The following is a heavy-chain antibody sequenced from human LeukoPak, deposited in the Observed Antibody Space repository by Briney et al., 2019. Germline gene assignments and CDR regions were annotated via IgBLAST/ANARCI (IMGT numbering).Heavy chain of an antibody. D-gene: IGHD3-10*01. Sequence: PGGSLRLSCAASGFTFSSYAMSWVRQAPGRGLEWVSAISGSGGSTYYADSVKGRFTISRDNSKNTLYLQMNSLRAEDTAVYYCATLDGSGLTCDAFDIWGQGTMVTVSS. CDR2: ISGSGGST. V-gene: IGHV3-23*01. CDR1: GFTFSSYA. J-gene: IGHJ3*02. CDR3: ATLDGSGLTCDAFDI.